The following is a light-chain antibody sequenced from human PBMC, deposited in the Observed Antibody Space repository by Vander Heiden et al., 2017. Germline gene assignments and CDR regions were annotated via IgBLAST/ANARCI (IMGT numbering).Light chain of an antibody. CDR3: QRNDKLPLT. CDR2: AAS. J-gene: IGKJ5*01. CDR1: PDSRNY. V-gene: IGKV1-33*01. Sequence: DPVPITFQASPDSRNYLNWYQQKPGKAPKLLIDAASNVETGVPSRFSGSGSGTDFTFTISSLQAEDIATYYWQRNDKLPLTFGQGTRLEIK.